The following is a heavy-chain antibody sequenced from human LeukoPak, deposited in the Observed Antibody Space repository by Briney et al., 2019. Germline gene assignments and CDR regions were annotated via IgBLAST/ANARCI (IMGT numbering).Heavy chain of an antibody. CDR1: GFTFSSYS. CDR3: ARANGYSSSYGY. CDR2: ISSSSSYI. Sequence: PGGSLRLSCAASGFTFSSYSMNWVRQAPGKGLEWVSSISSSSSYIYYADSVKGRFTISRDNAKNSLYLQMNSLRAEDTALYYCARANGYSSSYGYWGQGTLVTVSS. V-gene: IGHV3-21*04. J-gene: IGHJ4*02. D-gene: IGHD6-6*01.